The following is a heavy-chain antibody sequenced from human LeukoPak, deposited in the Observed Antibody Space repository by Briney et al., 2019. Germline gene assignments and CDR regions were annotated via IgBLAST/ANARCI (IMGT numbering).Heavy chain of an antibody. CDR3: ARVSPDIAVAGIFDY. J-gene: IGHJ4*02. D-gene: IGHD6-19*01. V-gene: IGHV4-4*07. CDR1: GGSISSYY. CDR2: IYTSGST. Sequence: PSETLSLTCTVSGGSISSYYWSWVRQPAGKGLEWIGHIYTSGSTNYNPSLKSRVTMSVDTSKNQFSLKLSSLTAADTAIYYCARVSPDIAVAGIFDYWGQGTLVTVSS.